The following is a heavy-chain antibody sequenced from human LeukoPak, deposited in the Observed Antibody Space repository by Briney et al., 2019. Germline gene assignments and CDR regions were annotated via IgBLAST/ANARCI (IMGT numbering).Heavy chain of an antibody. CDR1: GYSFPSYW. J-gene: IGHJ4*02. Sequence: GKSLKISCEGSGYSFPSYWIAWVRQMPGRGLDWMGIIYPHDSDTKYSPSFQGQVTISADKSISTTYLQWNSLKASDSAIYYCARKTGGFDYWGQGTLVTVSS. D-gene: IGHD2-15*01. V-gene: IGHV5-51*01. CDR2: IYPHDSDT. CDR3: ARKTGGFDY.